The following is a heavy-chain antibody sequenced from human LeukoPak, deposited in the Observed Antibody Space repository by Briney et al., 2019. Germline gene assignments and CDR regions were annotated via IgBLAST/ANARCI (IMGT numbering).Heavy chain of an antibody. CDR2: INPSGGST. D-gene: IGHD6-19*01. Sequence: ASVKVSCKASGYTFTSYYMHWVRQAPGQGLEWMGIINPSGGSTSYAQKFQGRVTMTRDMSTSTVYMELSSLRSEDTAVYYCASGRYSSGWYGGFDPWGQGTLVTVSS. V-gene: IGHV1-46*01. J-gene: IGHJ5*02. CDR3: ASGRYSSGWYGGFDP. CDR1: GYTFTSYY.